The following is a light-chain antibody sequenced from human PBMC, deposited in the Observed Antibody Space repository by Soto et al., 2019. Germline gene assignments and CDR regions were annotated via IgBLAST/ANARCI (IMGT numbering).Light chain of an antibody. CDR3: QQFYSYPLT. Sequence: AIQLTQSPSSLTVSVGDRVTITCRASQVIYSAVAWYQQRPGKAPKLLIYDASTLETGVPSRFSGSGSGTDSTLTVSSLQPEDFAVYYCQQFYSYPLTFGGGSKVGIK. V-gene: IGKV1-13*02. J-gene: IGKJ4*01. CDR2: DAS. CDR1: QVIYSA.